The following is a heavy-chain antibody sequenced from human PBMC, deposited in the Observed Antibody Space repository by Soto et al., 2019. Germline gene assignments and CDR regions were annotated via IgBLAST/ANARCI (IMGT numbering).Heavy chain of an antibody. D-gene: IGHD2-2*01. CDR1: GFTFSSYW. V-gene: IGHV3-7*01. CDR2: IKQDGSEK. Sequence: GGSLRLSCAASGFTFSSYWMSWVRQAPGKGLEWVANIKQDGSEKYYVDSVKGRFTISRDNAKNSLYLQMNSLRAEDTAVYYCARAGVVPADSHGMDVWGQGTTVTVSS. J-gene: IGHJ6*02. CDR3: ARAGVVPADSHGMDV.